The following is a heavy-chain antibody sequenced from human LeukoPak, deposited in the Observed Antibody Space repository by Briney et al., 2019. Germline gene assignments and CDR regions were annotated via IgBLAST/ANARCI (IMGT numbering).Heavy chain of an antibody. Sequence: SETLSLTCNVSGASIDSYYWGWIRQPPGKGLEWIGYIYTSGNTIYNPSLKSPVTISMDTSKNQFSLKMRSVTAADTAVYYCASLSIGPSPYFYYYMDVWGEGTSVTVSS. CDR3: ASLSIGPSPYFYYYMDV. CDR1: GASIDSYY. CDR2: IYTSGNT. J-gene: IGHJ6*03. D-gene: IGHD2-21*01. V-gene: IGHV4-4*09.